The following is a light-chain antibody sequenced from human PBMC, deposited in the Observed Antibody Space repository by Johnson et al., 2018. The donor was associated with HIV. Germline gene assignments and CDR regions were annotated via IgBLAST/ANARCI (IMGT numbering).Light chain of an antibody. CDR1: SSNIGNNY. V-gene: IGLV1-51*02. CDR3: GTWDSSLRVGF. Sequence: QLVLTQPPSVSAAPGQKVTISCSGSSSNIGNNYVSWYQQLPGTAPKLLIYENNKRPSGIPDRFSGSKSGPSATLGITGLQTGDEADYYCGTWDSSLRVGFFGTGTKVTVL. CDR2: ENN. J-gene: IGLJ1*01.